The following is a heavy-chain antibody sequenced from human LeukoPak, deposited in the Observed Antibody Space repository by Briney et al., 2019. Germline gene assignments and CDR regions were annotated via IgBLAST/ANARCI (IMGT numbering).Heavy chain of an antibody. D-gene: IGHD1-1*01. Sequence: RGSLRLSCAASGFTFYIYAIHWVRQAPGKGLQWVAVIGDDGSHKDYVDSVKGRFTISRDNSKNTLYLQMNSLRAEDTAVYYCARDTTGHYDYWGQGTLVTVSS. J-gene: IGHJ4*02. CDR2: IGDDGSHK. V-gene: IGHV3-30-3*01. CDR1: GFTFYIYA. CDR3: ARDTTGHYDY.